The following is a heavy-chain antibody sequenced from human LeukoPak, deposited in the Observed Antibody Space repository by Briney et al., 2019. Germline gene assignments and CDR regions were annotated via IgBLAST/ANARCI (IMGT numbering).Heavy chain of an antibody. CDR2: ISSSSSYI. D-gene: IGHD1-26*01. CDR3: ARDNSGSLRRFDY. J-gene: IGHJ4*02. V-gene: IGHV3-21*01. CDR1: GFTFSSYS. Sequence: GGSLRLSCAASGFTFSSYSMNWVRQAPGKGLEWVSSISSSSSYIYYADSVKGRFTISRDNAKNSLYLQMNSLRAEDTAVYYCARDNSGSLRRFDYWGQGTLVTVSS.